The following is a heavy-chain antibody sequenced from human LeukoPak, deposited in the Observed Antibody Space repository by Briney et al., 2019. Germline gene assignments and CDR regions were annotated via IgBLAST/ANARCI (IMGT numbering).Heavy chain of an antibody. CDR1: GGSISSSSYY. J-gene: IGHJ6*03. D-gene: IGHD4-11*01. CDR2: IYYSGSA. CDR3: ARGNYSNNRGTLTRYYYYYMDV. Sequence: PSETLSLTCTVSGGSISSSSYYWGWIRQPPGKGLEWIGSIYYSGSAYYNPSLKSRVTISVDTSKNQFSLKLSSVTAADTAVYYCARGNYSNNRGTLTRYYYYYMDVWGKGTTVTVSS. V-gene: IGHV4-39*01.